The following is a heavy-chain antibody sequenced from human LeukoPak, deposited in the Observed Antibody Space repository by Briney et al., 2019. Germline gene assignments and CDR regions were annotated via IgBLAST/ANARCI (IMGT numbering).Heavy chain of an antibody. CDR3: ARRYGDYRKGYFDY. V-gene: IGHV4-59*08. D-gene: IGHD4-17*01. J-gene: IGHJ4*02. CDR1: GGSISSYY. CDR2: IYYSGST. Sequence: PSDTLSLTCTVSGGSISSYYWSWIRQPPAKGLEWIGYIYYSGSTNYNPSLKSRVTLSVDTSKNQFSLKLSSVTAADTAVYYCARRYGDYRKGYFDYWGQGTLVTVSS.